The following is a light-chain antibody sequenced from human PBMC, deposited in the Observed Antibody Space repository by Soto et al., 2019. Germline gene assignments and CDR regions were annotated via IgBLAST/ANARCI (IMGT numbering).Light chain of an antibody. CDR2: GAS. CDR3: QQYHNWPPQYT. V-gene: IGKV3-15*01. Sequence: EIVMTQSPASLSVSPGDGATLSCRASQSVASNVAWYQQKPGQGPRLLIHGASTRAVGVPARFSGCGSGTDFTLTISSLQSEDFAVYYCQQYHNWPPQYTFGQGTKLQIK. CDR1: QSVASN. J-gene: IGKJ2*01.